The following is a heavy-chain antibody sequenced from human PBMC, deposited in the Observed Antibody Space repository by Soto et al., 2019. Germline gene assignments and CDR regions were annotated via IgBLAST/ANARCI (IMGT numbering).Heavy chain of an antibody. Sequence: ASVKVSCKASGYTFTSYAMHWVRQAPGQRLEWMGWINAGNGNTKYSQKFQGRVTITRDTSASTAYMELSSLRSEDTAVYYCARGVAVAGHYYYYGMDFWGQGTKVTVSS. CDR3: ARGVAVAGHYYYYGMDF. J-gene: IGHJ6*02. CDR2: INAGNGNT. D-gene: IGHD6-19*01. V-gene: IGHV1-3*01. CDR1: GYTFTSYA.